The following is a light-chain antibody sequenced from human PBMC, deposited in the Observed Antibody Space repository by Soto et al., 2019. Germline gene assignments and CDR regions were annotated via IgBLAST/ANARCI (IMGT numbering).Light chain of an antibody. CDR2: AAS. CDR3: QQYGGSPFT. Sequence: EIVMTQSPATLSVSPGERATPSCRASQSVSVNSLAWYQQKGGQAPRLLIYAASTRATGVPDRFSGSGSGTDFALTISRLETEDFAVYYCQQYGGSPFTFGPGTKVDIK. V-gene: IGKV3-20*01. J-gene: IGKJ3*01. CDR1: QSVSVNS.